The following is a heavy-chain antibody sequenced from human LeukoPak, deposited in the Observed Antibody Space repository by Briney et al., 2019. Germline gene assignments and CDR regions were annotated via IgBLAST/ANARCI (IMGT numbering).Heavy chain of an antibody. J-gene: IGHJ3*02. V-gene: IGHV3-23*01. CDR2: ISGSGGST. CDR1: GFTFSSYA. Sequence: GGSLRLSCAASGFTFSSYAMSWVRQAPGKGLEWISAISGSGGSTYYADSVKGRFTTSRDNSENTLYLQMNSLRAEDTAVYYCAKDESGSYWVGAFDIWGQGTMVTVSS. D-gene: IGHD1-26*01. CDR3: AKDESGSYWVGAFDI.